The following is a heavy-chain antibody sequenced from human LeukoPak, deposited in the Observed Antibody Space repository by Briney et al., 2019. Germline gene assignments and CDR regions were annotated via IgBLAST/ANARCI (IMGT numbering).Heavy chain of an antibody. Sequence: SETLSLTCAVYGGSFSDYHWSWIRQPPGKGLEWIGQISHSGITNYNPSLKSRVTMSVDTSMKHFSPKLSSVTAADTAIYFCARVLRYTFGFADYWGQGALVTVSS. CDR2: ISHSGIT. J-gene: IGHJ4*02. CDR1: GGSFSDYH. CDR3: ARVLRYTFGFADY. D-gene: IGHD3-16*01. V-gene: IGHV4-34*01.